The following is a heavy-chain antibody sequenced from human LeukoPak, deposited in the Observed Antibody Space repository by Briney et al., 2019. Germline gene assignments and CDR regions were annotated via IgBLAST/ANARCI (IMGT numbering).Heavy chain of an antibody. D-gene: IGHD2-8*01. CDR1: GGSFSGYY. J-gene: IGHJ5*01. Sequence: SETLSLTCAVYGGSFSGYYWSWIRQPPGKGLEWIGYIYYTGSTNYNSSLKSRVTISVDTSKNQFSLNLSSVTAADTAMYYCARAVLATKSEHWFDSWGQGTLVAVSS. CDR2: IYYTGST. V-gene: IGHV4-59*01. CDR3: ARAVLATKSEHWFDS.